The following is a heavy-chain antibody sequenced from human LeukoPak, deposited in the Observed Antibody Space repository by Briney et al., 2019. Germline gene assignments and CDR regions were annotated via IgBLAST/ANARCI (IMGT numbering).Heavy chain of an antibody. CDR2: FDPEDGET. J-gene: IGHJ4*02. D-gene: IGHD3-22*01. CDR1: GYTLTELS. Sequence: GASVKVSCKVSGYTLTELSMHWVRQAPGKGLEWMGGFDPEDGETIYAQKFQGRVTMTEDTSTDTAYMELSSLRSEDMAVYYCATDPLGYDSSGYYLSYWGQGTLVTVSS. CDR3: ATDPLGYDSSGYYLSY. V-gene: IGHV1-24*01.